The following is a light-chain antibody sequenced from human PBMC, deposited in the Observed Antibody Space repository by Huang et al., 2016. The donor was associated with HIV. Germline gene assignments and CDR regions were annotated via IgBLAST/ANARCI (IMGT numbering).Light chain of an antibody. CDR2: DAS. Sequence: EIVLIQSPATLAFSPGKRANLPCRASQSVHSYLPWYQQKPGQAPRLLIYDASNRATGIPARFSGSGSGTDFTLTISNLQSEDFAVYYCQQRSAWPLTFGGGTKVEI. CDR3: QQRSAWPLT. J-gene: IGKJ4*01. CDR1: QSVHSY. V-gene: IGKV3-11*01.